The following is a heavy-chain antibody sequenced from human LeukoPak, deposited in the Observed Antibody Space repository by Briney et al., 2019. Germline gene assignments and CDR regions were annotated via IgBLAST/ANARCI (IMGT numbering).Heavy chain of an antibody. CDR1: GGSFSGYY. CDR3: AREVPTYYFDY. J-gene: IGHJ4*02. V-gene: IGHV4-34*01. Sequence: KPSETLSLTCAVYGGSFSGYYWSWIRQPPGKGLEWIGEINHSGSTNYNPSLKSRVTISVDTSKNQFSLKLSSVTAADTAVYYCAREVPTYYFDYWGQGTLVTVSS. D-gene: IGHD3-16*01. CDR2: INHSGST.